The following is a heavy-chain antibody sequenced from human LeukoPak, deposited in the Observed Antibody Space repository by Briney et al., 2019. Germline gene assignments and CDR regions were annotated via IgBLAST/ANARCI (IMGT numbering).Heavy chain of an antibody. V-gene: IGHV3-23*01. CDR3: AKGPARYYDFWSGSFDY. J-gene: IGHJ4*02. Sequence: PGGSLRLSCAASGFTFSSYAMSWVRQAPGKGLEWVSDISGSGGSTYYADSVKGRFTISRDNSKNTLYLQMNSLRAEDTAVYYCAKGPARYYDFWSGSFDYWGQGTLVTVSS. D-gene: IGHD3-3*01. CDR2: ISGSGGST. CDR1: GFTFSSYA.